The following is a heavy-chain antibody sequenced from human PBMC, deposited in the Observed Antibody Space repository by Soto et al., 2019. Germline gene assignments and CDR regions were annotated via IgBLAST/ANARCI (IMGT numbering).Heavy chain of an antibody. Sequence: SETLSLTCTVSGGSISSYYWSWIRQPPGKGLEWIGYIYYSGSTNYNPSLKSRVTISVDTSKNQFSLKLSSVTAAYTAVYYCARDYGDYFVYWCQGTLVTGFS. CDR2: IYYSGST. J-gene: IGHJ4*02. CDR3: ARDYGDYFVY. D-gene: IGHD4-17*01. V-gene: IGHV4-59*01. CDR1: GGSISSYY.